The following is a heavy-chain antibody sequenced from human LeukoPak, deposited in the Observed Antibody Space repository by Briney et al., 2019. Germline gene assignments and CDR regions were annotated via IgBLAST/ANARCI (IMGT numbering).Heavy chain of an antibody. J-gene: IGHJ5*02. CDR1: GDSIISYY. CDR2: IYNSGST. V-gene: IGHV4-59*01. Sequence: SETLSLTCTVSGDSIISYYWSWIRQPPGKALEWIGYIYNSGSTNYNPSLKSRVTISLDTSKNRFSLKLSSVTAADTAVYYCARYQAAGWYDPWGQGTLVTVSS. CDR3: ARYQAAGWYDP. D-gene: IGHD2-2*01.